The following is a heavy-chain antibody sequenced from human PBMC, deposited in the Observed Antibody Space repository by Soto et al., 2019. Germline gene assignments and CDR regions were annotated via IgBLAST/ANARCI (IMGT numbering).Heavy chain of an antibody. CDR3: ARGLGTGNYYYYYYMDV. D-gene: IGHD5-18*01. Sequence: ASVKVSCKASGYTFTSYDINWVRQATGQRLELKGWMNPNSSNTGYAQKFQGRVTMTRNTSISTAYMELSSLISEDTAVYYCARGLGTGNYYYYYYMDVWGKGTTVTVSS. CDR2: MNPNSSNT. V-gene: IGHV1-8*01. CDR1: GYTFTSYD. J-gene: IGHJ6*03.